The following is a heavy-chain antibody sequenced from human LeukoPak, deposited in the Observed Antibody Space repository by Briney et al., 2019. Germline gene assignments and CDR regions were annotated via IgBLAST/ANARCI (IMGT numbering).Heavy chain of an antibody. CDR1: GFTFSDYG. CDR3: ARESYYYDSSGYQRSLPGDY. V-gene: IGHV3-30*03. D-gene: IGHD3-22*01. Sequence: GGSLRLSCAAFGFTFSDYGMHWVRQAPGKGLEWVAVISYDGSNNYYADSVKGRLTISRDNSKNTLYLQLNSLRAEDTAVYHCARESYYYDSSGYQRSLPGDYWGQGTLVTVSS. J-gene: IGHJ4*02. CDR2: ISYDGSNN.